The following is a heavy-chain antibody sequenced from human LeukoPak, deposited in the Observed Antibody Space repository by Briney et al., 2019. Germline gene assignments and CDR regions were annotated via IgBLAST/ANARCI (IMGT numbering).Heavy chain of an antibody. CDR1: GFTFSSYG. Sequence: PGRSQSPSWAASGFTFSSYGMGSARQAAGNGMGWVSYISSNGRNIYYAHSGAGRFTISRDNAKNSLYLQINSLRAEDTAVYYCARALKDLRRRIGGTTTCEYYYYMDVWGKGTTVIISS. J-gene: IGHJ6*03. CDR3: ARALKDLRRRIGGTTTCEYYYYMDV. D-gene: IGHD1-26*01. CDR2: ISSNGRNI. V-gene: IGHV3-48*03.